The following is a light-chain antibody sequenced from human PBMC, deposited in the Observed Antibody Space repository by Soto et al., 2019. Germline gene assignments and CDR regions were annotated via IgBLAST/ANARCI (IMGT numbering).Light chain of an antibody. V-gene: IGKV4-1*01. Sequence: EIVMTQSPASLAVSLGERATLNCKTTQSVLFSSNNKNYLAWYQQKPGQPPKLLIYWASTRESGVPVRFSGSGSGTDFTLTISSLQAEDVAVYYCQQYYSTPYTFGQGTKLEI. CDR2: WAS. J-gene: IGKJ2*01. CDR3: QQYYSTPYT. CDR1: QSVLFSSNNKNY.